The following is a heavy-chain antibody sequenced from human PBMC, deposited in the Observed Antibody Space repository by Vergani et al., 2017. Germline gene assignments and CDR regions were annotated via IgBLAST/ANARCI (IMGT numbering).Heavy chain of an antibody. D-gene: IGHD5-18*01. CDR3: ARDGLPHYYYYYGMDV. Sequence: EVQLLESGGGLVQPGGSLRLSCAASGFTFSSYAMSWVRQAPGKGLEWVSAISGSGGSTYYADSVKGRFTISRDNSKNTLYLQMNSLRAEDTAVYYCARDGLPHYYYYYGMDVWGQGTTVTVSS. V-gene: IGHV3-23*01. J-gene: IGHJ6*02. CDR1: GFTFSSYA. CDR2: ISGSGGST.